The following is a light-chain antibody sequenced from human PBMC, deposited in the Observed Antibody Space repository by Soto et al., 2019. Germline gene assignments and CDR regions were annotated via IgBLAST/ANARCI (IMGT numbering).Light chain of an antibody. Sequence: EIVLTHSAATLSGSPGESATLSCRASQSVSGYLAWYQQKPGQAPRLLIYGASSRATGIPDRFSGSGSGTDFTLTIRRLEPEDFAVYYCQQYGTSPWTFGQGTKVDIK. CDR2: GAS. CDR3: QQYGTSPWT. CDR1: QSVSGY. V-gene: IGKV3-20*01. J-gene: IGKJ1*01.